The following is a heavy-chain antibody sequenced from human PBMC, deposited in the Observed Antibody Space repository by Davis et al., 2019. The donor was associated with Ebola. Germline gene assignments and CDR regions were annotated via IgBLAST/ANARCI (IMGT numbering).Heavy chain of an antibody. CDR3: ARKYDFWSGFDY. V-gene: IGHV3-74*01. CDR1: GFTFSSYW. Sequence: HTGGSLRLSCAASGFTFSSYWMHWVRQAPGKGLVWVSRINSDGSSTSYADSVKGRFTISRDNAKNTLYLQMNSLRAEDTAVYYCARKYDFWSGFDYWGQGTLVTVSS. D-gene: IGHD3-3*01. J-gene: IGHJ4*02. CDR2: INSDGSST.